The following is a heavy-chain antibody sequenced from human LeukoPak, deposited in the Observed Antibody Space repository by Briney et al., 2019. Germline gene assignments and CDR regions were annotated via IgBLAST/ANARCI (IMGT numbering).Heavy chain of an antibody. J-gene: IGHJ5*02. Sequence: PSETLSLTCTVSGGSISSSSYSWGWIRQPPGKGLEWIGSIYYSGSTYYNPSLKSRVTISVDTSKNQFSLKLSSVTAADTAVYYCARAGTPRNYDILTGYYTGFDPWGQGTLVTVSS. V-gene: IGHV4-39*01. D-gene: IGHD3-9*01. CDR1: GGSISSSSYS. CDR3: ARAGTPRNYDILTGYYTGFDP. CDR2: IYYSGST.